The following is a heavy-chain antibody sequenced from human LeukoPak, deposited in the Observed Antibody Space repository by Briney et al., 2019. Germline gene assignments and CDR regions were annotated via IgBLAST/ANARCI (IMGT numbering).Heavy chain of an antibody. CDR3: ARVSRIFSARPGPSGSFDI. Sequence: PSQTLSLTCTVSGGSISSGSYYWSWLRQPAGKGLEWIGRIYTSGSTNYNPSLKSRVTISVDTSKNQFPLKLSSVTAADTAVYYCARVSRIFSARPGPSGSFDIWGQGTMVTVSS. D-gene: IGHD6-25*01. CDR2: IYTSGST. CDR1: GGSISSGSYY. V-gene: IGHV4-61*02. J-gene: IGHJ3*02.